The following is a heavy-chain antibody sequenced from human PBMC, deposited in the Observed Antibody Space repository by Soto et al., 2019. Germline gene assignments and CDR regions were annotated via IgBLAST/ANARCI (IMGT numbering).Heavy chain of an antibody. J-gene: IGHJ5*02. CDR3: ARDGITIFGVVIISWFDP. D-gene: IGHD3-3*01. CDR1: GYTFTSYY. Sequence: ASVKVSCKASGYTFTSYYMHWVRQAPGQGLEWMGIINPSGGSTSYARKFQGRVTMTRDTSTSTVYMELSSLRSEDTAVYHCARDGITIFGVVIISWFDPWGQGTLVTVSS. V-gene: IGHV1-46*01. CDR2: INPSGGST.